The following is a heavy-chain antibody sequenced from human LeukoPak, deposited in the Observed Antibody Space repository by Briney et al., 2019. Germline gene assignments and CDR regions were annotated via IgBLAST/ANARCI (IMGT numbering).Heavy chain of an antibody. D-gene: IGHD2-2*01. CDR1: GGTFSRYA. CDR2: IIPIFTTP. J-gene: IGHJ5*02. CDR3: ARLVPAAENWFDP. V-gene: IGHV1-69*05. Sequence: SVKVSCKASGGTFSRYAISWVRQAPGQGLEWMGGIIPIFTTPDYAQRFQGRLTITTDESTSTTHMELCRLRSEDTAFYYCARLVPAAENWFDPWGQGTLVIVSS.